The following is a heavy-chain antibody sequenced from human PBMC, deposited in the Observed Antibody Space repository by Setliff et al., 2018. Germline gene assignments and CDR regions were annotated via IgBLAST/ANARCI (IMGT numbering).Heavy chain of an antibody. CDR2: IYHSGIS. V-gene: IGHV4-4*02. J-gene: IGHJ6*03. Sequence: PSETLSLTCAVSGGSISSSYWWGWVRQPPGKGLQWIGEIYHSGISNYSPSLKSRVTMSVDQSKNHFSLKLSSVTAADTAIYYCARHTRGNYFYMDVWGKGTTVTVSS. CDR1: GGSISSSYW. CDR3: ARHTRGNYFYMDV.